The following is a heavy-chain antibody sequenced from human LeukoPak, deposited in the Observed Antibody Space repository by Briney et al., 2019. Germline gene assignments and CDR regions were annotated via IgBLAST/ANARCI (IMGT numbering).Heavy chain of an antibody. D-gene: IGHD6-19*01. CDR3: ARDCPYSSGWLNGMDV. V-gene: IGHV3-33*01. Sequence: PGRSLRLSCAASGFTFSSYGMHWVRQAPGKGLEWVAVIWYDGSNKHYADSVKGRFTISRDNSKNTLYLQMNSLRAEDTAVYYCARDCPYSSGWLNGMDVWGQGTTVTVSS. CDR2: IWYDGSNK. CDR1: GFTFSSYG. J-gene: IGHJ6*02.